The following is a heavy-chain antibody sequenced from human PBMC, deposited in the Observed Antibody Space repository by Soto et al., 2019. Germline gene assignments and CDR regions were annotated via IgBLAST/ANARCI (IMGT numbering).Heavy chain of an antibody. D-gene: IGHD3-3*01. CDR3: ARDASYYSLWSGYYPSRNGMDV. J-gene: IGHJ6*02. CDR2: IWYDGSKK. Sequence: QVQVVESGGGVVQPGRSLRLCCAASGFTFSSFGMHWVRQAPGKGLEGVSLIWYDGSKKSYGDSVKGRFTISRDNSRNTVYLQMNSLRADDTAVYYCARDASYYSLWSGYYPSRNGMDVWGQGTTVTVSS. V-gene: IGHV3-33*01. CDR1: GFTFSSFG.